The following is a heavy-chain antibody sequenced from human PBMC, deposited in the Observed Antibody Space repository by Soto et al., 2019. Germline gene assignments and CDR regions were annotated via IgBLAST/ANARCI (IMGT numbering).Heavy chain of an antibody. Sequence: ASVKVSCKSXCYTFNTYGISWLRQSPGQWREWIGWISAYNGNTNYAQKLQGRVTMTTDTSTSTAYMELRSLRSDDTAVYYCASYCSGGSCYLDDYYYYGMDVWGQGTTVTVSS. V-gene: IGHV1-18*04. J-gene: IGHJ6*02. D-gene: IGHD2-15*01. CDR2: ISAYNGNT. CDR3: ASYCSGGSCYLDDYYYYGMDV. CDR1: CYTFNTYG.